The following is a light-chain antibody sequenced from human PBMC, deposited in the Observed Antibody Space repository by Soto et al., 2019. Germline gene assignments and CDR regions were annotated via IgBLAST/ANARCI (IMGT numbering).Light chain of an antibody. CDR3: SSYTSISTLYV. J-gene: IGLJ1*01. CDR2: EVT. V-gene: IGLV2-14*01. Sequence: QSVLTQPASVSGSPGQSITISCTGTSSDVGGYNYVSWYQQHPGKAPKIIIYEVTNRPSGVSNRFSGSKSGNTASLTISGLQAEDEADYYCSSYTSISTLYVFGTGTKLTVL. CDR1: SSDVGGYNY.